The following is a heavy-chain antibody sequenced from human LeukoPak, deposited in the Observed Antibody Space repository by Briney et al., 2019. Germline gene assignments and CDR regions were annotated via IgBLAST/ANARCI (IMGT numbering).Heavy chain of an antibody. Sequence: GGYLRLSCAASGFTFSDYYMSWIRQAPGKGLEWVSYISSSGSTIYYADSVKGRFTISRDKAKNSLYLQMNSLRAEDTAVYYCARMGATEYFDYWGQGTLVTVSS. D-gene: IGHD1-26*01. V-gene: IGHV3-11*01. CDR3: ARMGATEYFDY. CDR2: ISSSGSTI. J-gene: IGHJ4*02. CDR1: GFTFSDYY.